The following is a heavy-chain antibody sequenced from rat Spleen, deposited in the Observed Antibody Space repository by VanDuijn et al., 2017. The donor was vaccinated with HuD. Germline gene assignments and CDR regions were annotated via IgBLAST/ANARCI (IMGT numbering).Heavy chain of an antibody. CDR2: ISNDGGTT. CDR1: GFTFSSYW. V-gene: IGHV5-58*01. J-gene: IGHJ4*01. D-gene: IGHD4-3*01. Sequence: EVQLVETGGGLVQPGESLKLSCVASGFTFSSYWIYWIRQAPGEGLEWVSSISNDGGTTYYPDSVKGRFTISRDNAKNTLYLQMNSLRSEDTATYYCTRGGIIRCRTGWEAWGQGASVTVSS. CDR3: TRGGIIRCRTGWEA.